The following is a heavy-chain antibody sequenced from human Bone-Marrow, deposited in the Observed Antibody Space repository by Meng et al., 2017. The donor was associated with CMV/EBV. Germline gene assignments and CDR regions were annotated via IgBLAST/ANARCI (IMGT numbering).Heavy chain of an antibody. D-gene: IGHD2-15*01. J-gene: IGHJ6*02. CDR2: IRYDESNK. CDR3: ATRDRELTALSGLYYYAMDV. V-gene: IGHV3-30*02. Sequence: GESLKISCAASGFLFSNYEMHWVRQAPGKGLEWVASIRYDESNKYYADSVGGRFTISRENSKNTLYLQMNNLRAEDTALYYCATRDRELTALSGLYYYAMDVWGQGTAVTVSS. CDR1: GFLFSNYE.